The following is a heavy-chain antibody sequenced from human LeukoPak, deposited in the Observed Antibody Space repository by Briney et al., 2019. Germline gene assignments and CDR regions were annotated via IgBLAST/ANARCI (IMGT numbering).Heavy chain of an antibody. D-gene: IGHD3-3*01. V-gene: IGHV4-59*08. Sequence: PSETLSLTCTVSGGSISSHYWSWIRQPPGKGLEWIGYIYYSGSTNYNPSLKSRVTISVDTSKNQFSLKLSSVTAADTAVYYCARGSYDFWSGYYTNYYYMDVWGKGTTVTVSS. CDR3: ARGSYDFWSGYYTNYYYMDV. CDR1: GGSISSHY. CDR2: IYYSGST. J-gene: IGHJ6*03.